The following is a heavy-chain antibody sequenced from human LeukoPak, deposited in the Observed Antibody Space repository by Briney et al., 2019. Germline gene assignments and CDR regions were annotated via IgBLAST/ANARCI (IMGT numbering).Heavy chain of an antibody. D-gene: IGHD1-1*01. V-gene: IGHV4-30-2*01. CDR2: IYHSGST. CDR1: GGSISSGGYY. Sequence: SQTLSLTCTVSGGSISSGGYYWSWIRQPPGKGLEWIGYIYHSGSTYYNPSLKSRVTISVDRSKNQFSLKLSSVTAADTAVYYCAILELENAFDIWGQGTMVTVSS. J-gene: IGHJ3*02. CDR3: AILELENAFDI.